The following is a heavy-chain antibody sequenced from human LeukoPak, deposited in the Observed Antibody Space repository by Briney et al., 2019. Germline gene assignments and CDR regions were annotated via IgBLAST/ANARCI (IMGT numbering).Heavy chain of an antibody. D-gene: IGHD3-10*01. V-gene: IGHV4-59*01. CDR1: GGSISSYY. Sequence: SETLSLTCTVSGGSISSYYWSCIRQPPGKGLEWVGYVYYSGSTNYNPSLKRRVTISVDTSKSQFSLKLSSVTAADTAVYYCAREYYYGSGSYYKSQNWFAPWGQGTLVTVSS. CDR3: AREYYYGSGSYYKSQNWFAP. CDR2: VYYSGST. J-gene: IGHJ5*02.